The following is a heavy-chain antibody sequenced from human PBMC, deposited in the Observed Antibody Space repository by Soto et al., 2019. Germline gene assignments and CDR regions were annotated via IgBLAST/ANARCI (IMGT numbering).Heavy chain of an antibody. CDR1: GFTFSSYA. CDR3: RVVVVASTAWFDP. J-gene: IGHJ5*02. V-gene: IGHV3-23*01. Sequence: GGSLRLSCAASGFTFSSYAMSWVRQAPGKGLEWVSAISGSGGSTYYADSVKGRFTISRDNSKNTLYLQMNSLRAEDTAVYYCRVVVVASTAWFDPWGQGTLVTVSS. CDR2: ISGSGGST. D-gene: IGHD2-15*01.